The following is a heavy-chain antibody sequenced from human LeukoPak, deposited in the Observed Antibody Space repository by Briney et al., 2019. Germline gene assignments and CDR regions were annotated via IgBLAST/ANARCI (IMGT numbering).Heavy chain of an antibody. Sequence: GSSVKVSCKASGGTFSSYAISWVRQAPGQGLEWMGGIIPIFGTANYAQKFQGRVTITADKSTSTAYMELSSLRSEDTAVYYCARGITMVRGVIRPQRLYFDYWGQGTLVTVSS. J-gene: IGHJ4*02. CDR1: GGTFSSYA. CDR3: ARGITMVRGVIRPQRLYFDY. CDR2: IIPIFGTA. D-gene: IGHD3-10*01. V-gene: IGHV1-69*06.